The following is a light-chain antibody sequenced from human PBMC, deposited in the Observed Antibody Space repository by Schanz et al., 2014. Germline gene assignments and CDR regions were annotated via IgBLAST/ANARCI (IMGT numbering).Light chain of an antibody. CDR3: AAWDDSLNAYV. CDR2: GNN. Sequence: QSVLTQPPSVSGAPGQRVTISCTGSSSNIGAGYDVHWYQQLPGTAPKLLIYGNNNRPSGVPDRFSGSKSGTSASLAISGLQSDDEADYYCAAWDDSLNAYVFGTGTKLTVL. V-gene: IGLV1-40*01. J-gene: IGLJ1*01. CDR1: SSNIGAGYD.